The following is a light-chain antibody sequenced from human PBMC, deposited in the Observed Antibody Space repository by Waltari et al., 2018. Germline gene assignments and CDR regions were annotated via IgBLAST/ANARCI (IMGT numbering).Light chain of an antibody. CDR2: DVS. CDR1: SSDVGGYKY. J-gene: IGLJ1*01. V-gene: IGLV2-14*03. CDR3: SSYTTSNTLV. Sequence: SALTQPASVSGSPGQSITIPCTGTSSDVGGYKYVSWYQPHPGTAPKLMIYDVSNRPSGVSNRFSGSKSGNTASLTISGLQAEDEADYYCSSYTTSNTLVFGTGTNVIVL.